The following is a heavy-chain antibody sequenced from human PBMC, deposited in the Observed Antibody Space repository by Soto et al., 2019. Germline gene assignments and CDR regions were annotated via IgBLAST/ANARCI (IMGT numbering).Heavy chain of an antibody. CDR2: MNANSGNT. CDR3: VRAALDYYSADYFDD. Sequence: ASVKVSCKASGYTFTENDINWVREATGHGLEWLGWMNANSGNTGYAQKFQGRVTMTRDNSITTAYMELSSLRSEDTAVYFCVRAALDYYSADYFDDWGQGTLVTVSS. J-gene: IGHJ4*02. V-gene: IGHV1-8*01. CDR1: GYTFTEND. D-gene: IGHD2-21*01.